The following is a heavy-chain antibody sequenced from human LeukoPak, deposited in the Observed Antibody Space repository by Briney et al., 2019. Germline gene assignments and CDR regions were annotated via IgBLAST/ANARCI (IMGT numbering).Heavy chain of an antibody. J-gene: IGHJ4*02. CDR1: GGTFSSYA. CDR3: ARVDTAMVIDY. CDR2: IIPILGIA. Sequence: GASVKVSCKASGGTFSSYAISWVRQAPGQGLEWMGRIIPILGIANYAQKFQGRVTITADKPTSTAYMELSSLRSEDTAVYYCARVDTAMVIDYWGQGTLVTVSP. V-gene: IGHV1-69*04. D-gene: IGHD5-18*01.